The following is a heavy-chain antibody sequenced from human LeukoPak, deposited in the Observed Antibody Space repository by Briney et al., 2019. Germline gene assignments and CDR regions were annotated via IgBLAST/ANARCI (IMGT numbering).Heavy chain of an antibody. CDR1: GYNFTNYW. J-gene: IGHJ4*02. CDR2: IYPGDSDT. D-gene: IGHD3-22*01. Sequence: GESLKISCEGSGYNFTNYWIGWVRQMPGKGLGWMGIIYPGDSDTRYSPSFPGQVTISADKSISTAYLQWSSLKASDTAMYYCARGSSGYYAYFDYWGQGTLVTVSS. V-gene: IGHV5-51*01. CDR3: ARGSSGYYAYFDY.